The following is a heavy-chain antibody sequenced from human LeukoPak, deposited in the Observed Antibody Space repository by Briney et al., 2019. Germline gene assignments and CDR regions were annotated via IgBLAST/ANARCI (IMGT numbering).Heavy chain of an antibody. CDR1: GGSFGGYY. D-gene: IGHD3-22*01. CDR3: ARGPPYYYDSSGYYRFDY. V-gene: IGHV4-34*01. Sequence: PSETLSLTCAVYGGSFGGYYWSWIRQPPGTGLEWIGEIKHSGSTNYNPSLKSRVTISVDTSKNQFSLNLRSVTAAGTAVYYCARGPPYYYDSSGYYRFDYWGQGILVIVSS. CDR2: IKHSGST. J-gene: IGHJ4*02.